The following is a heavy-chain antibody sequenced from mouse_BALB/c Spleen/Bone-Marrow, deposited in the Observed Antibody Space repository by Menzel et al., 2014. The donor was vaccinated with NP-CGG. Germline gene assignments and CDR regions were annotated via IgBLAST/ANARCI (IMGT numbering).Heavy chain of an antibody. CDR3: AGASVVPYYFDF. CDR1: GYTFSNYW. D-gene: IGHD1-1*01. V-gene: IGHV1-9*01. CDR2: ILPGSGTA. J-gene: IGHJ2*01. Sequence: QVQLQQSGAELMKPGASVKISCKATGYTFSNYWIDWVKQRPGHGLEWIGEILPGSGTANYNEKFKGKATFTAVTSSNTAYMQLSSLTSEDSALYYCAGASVVPYYFDFWGQGTTLTVSS.